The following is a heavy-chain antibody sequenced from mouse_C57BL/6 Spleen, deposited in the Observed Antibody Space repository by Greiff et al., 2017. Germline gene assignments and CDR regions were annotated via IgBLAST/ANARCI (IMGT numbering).Heavy chain of an antibody. D-gene: IGHD2-5*01. CDR2: ITPNNGGT. V-gene: IGHV1-22*01. J-gene: IGHJ1*03. CDR1: GYTFTDYN. Sequence: LKQLGLELLNPGAPVKIPCKALGYTFTDYNMHWVKQSHGKSLEWIGYITPNNGGTSYNQKFKGKATLTVNKSSSTAYVELPSLTAEDAAVYYCARGEYDSNEYFDVWGTGTTVTVSS. CDR3: ARGEYDSNEYFDV.